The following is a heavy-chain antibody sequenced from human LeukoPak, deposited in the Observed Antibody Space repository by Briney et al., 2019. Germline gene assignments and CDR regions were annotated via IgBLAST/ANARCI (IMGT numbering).Heavy chain of an antibody. CDR3: AREYIDPTLGDNGWGSYIDY. Sequence: ASVKVSCKTSGYTFTNYAMNWVRQAPGQGLEWMGWINTHTGNPTYAQGFTGHFVFSLDTSATTAYLQISSLKAEDTAVYYCAREYIDPTLGDNGWGSYIDYWGQGTLVSVSS. J-gene: IGHJ4*02. CDR2: INTHTGNP. V-gene: IGHV7-4-1*02. D-gene: IGHD3-10*01. CDR1: GYTFTNYA.